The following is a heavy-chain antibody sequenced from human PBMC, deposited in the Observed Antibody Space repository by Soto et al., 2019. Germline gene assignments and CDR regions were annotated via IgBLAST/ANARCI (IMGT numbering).Heavy chain of an antibody. CDR1: GGSISSGGYY. CDR2: IYYSGST. J-gene: IGHJ6*02. V-gene: IGHV4-31*03. Sequence: SETLSLTCTVSGGSISSGGYYWSWIRQHPGKGLEWIGYIYYSGSTYYNPSLKSRVTISVDTSKNQFSLKLSSVTAADTAVYYCARDKTRNYYYYGMDVWGQGTTVTVSS. CDR3: ARDKTRNYYYYGMDV. D-gene: IGHD2-2*01.